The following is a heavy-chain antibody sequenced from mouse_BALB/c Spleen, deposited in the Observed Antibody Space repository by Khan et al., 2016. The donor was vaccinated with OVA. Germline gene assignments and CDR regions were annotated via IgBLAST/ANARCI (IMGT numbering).Heavy chain of an antibody. CDR2: INPSNDYT. Sequence: QIQLVQSGAELARPGASVKMSCKASGYTFTSYTIHWIKKRPGQGLEWIGYINPSNDYTNYNQKFKDKATLTTDKSSTTAYLRLSSLTSDDSAVYTGVRDGAYHRNDGWFAYWGQGTLVTVSA. V-gene: IGHV1-4*01. CDR1: GYTFTSYT. J-gene: IGHJ3*01. D-gene: IGHD2-14*01. CDR3: VRDGAYHRNDGWFAY.